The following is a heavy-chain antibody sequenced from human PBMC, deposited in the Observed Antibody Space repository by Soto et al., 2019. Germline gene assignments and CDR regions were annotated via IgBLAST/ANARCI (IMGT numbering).Heavy chain of an antibody. J-gene: IGHJ4*02. CDR1: GGVFSSFG. CDR2: ISPIFGSG. CDR3: ARGRGNSAVITTFDY. V-gene: IGHV1-69*01. Sequence: QVQLVQSGAEVKKPGSSVRVSCKSSGGVFSSFGLSWVRQAPGEGLEWMGGISPIFGSGNYAQKVQGRVTITADDSTSTVYMELSSLRSEDTALYYCARGRGNSAVITTFDYWGQGTLVTVSS. D-gene: IGHD3-16*01.